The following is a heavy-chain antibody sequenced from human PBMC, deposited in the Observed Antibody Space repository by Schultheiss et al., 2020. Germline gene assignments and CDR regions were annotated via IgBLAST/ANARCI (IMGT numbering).Heavy chain of an antibody. CDR1: GGSISSSSYY. D-gene: IGHD1-26*01. Sequence: SETLSLTCTVSGGSISSSSYYWGWIRQPPGKGLEWIGRIYTSGSTNYNPSLKSRVTISVDTSKNQFSLKLSSVTAADTAVYYCAREGGWGYGMDVWGQGTTVTVSS. V-gene: IGHV4-39*07. CDR2: IYTSGST. J-gene: IGHJ6*02. CDR3: AREGGWGYGMDV.